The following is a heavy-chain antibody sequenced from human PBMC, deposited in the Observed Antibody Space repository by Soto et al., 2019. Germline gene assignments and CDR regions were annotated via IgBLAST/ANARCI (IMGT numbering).Heavy chain of an antibody. CDR1: AYTFTTYG. J-gene: IGHJ1*01. Sequence: QVQLVQSGAEVKKPGASVKVSCKASAYTFTTYGFTWVRQAPGQGLEWMGWITTYTGDRNYMQKFKGTLSMTTDTSTSTGYMELRSLRSDDTAVYYCAREGKSPAPYWGQGTLVTVSS. CDR3: AREGKSPAPY. V-gene: IGHV1-18*01. CDR2: ITTYTGDR.